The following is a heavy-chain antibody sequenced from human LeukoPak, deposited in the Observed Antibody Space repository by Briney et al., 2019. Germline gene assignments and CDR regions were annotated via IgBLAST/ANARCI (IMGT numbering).Heavy chain of an antibody. CDR3: VRDVGAVRGEVYFDY. Sequence: GGSLRLSCAASGFTFSSYDMNWVRQAPGKGLEWVSCITSRGTYIYYADSLKGRFTISRDNAKNSLYLQFNSLRAEDTAMYFCVRDVGAVRGEVYFDYWGQGTLVTVSS. CDR2: ITSRGTYI. CDR1: GFTFSSYD. V-gene: IGHV3-21*01. J-gene: IGHJ4*02. D-gene: IGHD3-10*01.